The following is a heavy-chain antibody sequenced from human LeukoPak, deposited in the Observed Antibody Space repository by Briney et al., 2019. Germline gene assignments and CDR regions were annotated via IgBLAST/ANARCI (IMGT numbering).Heavy chain of an antibody. CDR3: ATGGVSAASGKPGYYYYDGMDV. V-gene: IGHV1-18*01. J-gene: IGHJ6*02. D-gene: IGHD6-25*01. CDR2: ISVYDGKT. CDR1: GYTFIIAS. Sequence: VASVRVSSKASGYTFIIASISWVCHAPGQGLGWMGWISVYDGKTNYSQTLQGSVTMTTDTSTSTAYMELRSLRSEDTAVYYSATGGVSAASGKPGYYYYDGMDVWGQGTTVTVSS.